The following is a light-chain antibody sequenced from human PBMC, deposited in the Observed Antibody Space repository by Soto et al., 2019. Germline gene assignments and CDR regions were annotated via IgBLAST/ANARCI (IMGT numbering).Light chain of an antibody. CDR1: QSVSSSY. J-gene: IGKJ3*01. V-gene: IGKV3-20*01. CDR3: QHYGSS. CDR2: GAS. Sequence: EIVLTQSPGTLSLSPGERATLSCRASQSVSSSYLAWYQQKPGQAPRLLIYGASSRATGIPDRFSGSGSGTDFTLTISRLEPEDFAVYYCQHYGSSFGPGTEVDMK.